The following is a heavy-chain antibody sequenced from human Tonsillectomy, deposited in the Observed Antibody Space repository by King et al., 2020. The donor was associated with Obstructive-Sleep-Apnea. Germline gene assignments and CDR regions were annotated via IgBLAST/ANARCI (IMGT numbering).Heavy chain of an antibody. J-gene: IGHJ4*02. V-gene: IGHV3-30*02. CDR3: AKDQGYSYGDY. D-gene: IGHD5-18*01. Sequence: VQLVESGGGVVQPGRSLRLSCAASGFTFSSYGMHWVRQAPGKGLEWVAFIRYDGSNKYYADSVKGRFTISRDNSKNTLYLQMNSLRAEDTAVYYCAKDQGYSYGDYWGQGTLVTVSS. CDR2: IRYDGSNK. CDR1: GFTFSSYG.